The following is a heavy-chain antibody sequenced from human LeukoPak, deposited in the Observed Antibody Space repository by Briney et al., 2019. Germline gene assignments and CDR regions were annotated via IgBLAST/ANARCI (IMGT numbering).Heavy chain of an antibody. V-gene: IGHV5-51*01. CDR1: GYIFTHYW. CDR2: IYPADSDT. J-gene: IGHJ4*02. D-gene: IGHD3-10*01. Sequence: GESLKISCQVSGYIFTHYWTGWVRQMPGKGLESMGIIYPADSDTTYSPSFQGHVTISADKSIDTVYLQWSSLKASDTAMYFCARQSRDGSKTRGYYFDFWGQGTLVTVSS. CDR3: ARQSRDGSKTRGYYFDF.